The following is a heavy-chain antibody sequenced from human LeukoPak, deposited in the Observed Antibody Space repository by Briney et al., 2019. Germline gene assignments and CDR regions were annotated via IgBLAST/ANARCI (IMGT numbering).Heavy chain of an antibody. CDR3: AKEGGYSYGSPVFDY. V-gene: IGHV3-23*01. D-gene: IGHD5-18*01. CDR1: GFTFSSYA. CDR2: ISGSGGST. J-gene: IGHJ4*02. Sequence: PGGSLRPSCAASGFTFSSYAMSWVRQAPGKGLEWVSAISGSGGSTYYADSVKGRFTISRDNSKNTLYLQMNSLRAEDTAVYYCAKEGGYSYGSPVFDYWGQGTLVTVSS.